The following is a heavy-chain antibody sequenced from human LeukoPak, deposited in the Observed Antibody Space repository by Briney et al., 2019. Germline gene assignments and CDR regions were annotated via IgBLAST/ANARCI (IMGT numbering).Heavy chain of an antibody. CDR2: ISSSSTI. J-gene: IGHJ5*02. V-gene: IGHV3-48*02. CDR3: ARGLRPAYNWFDP. Sequence: PGGSLRLSCAASGFTFSSYSMNWVRQAPGKGLEWASYISSSSTIYYADSVKGRFTISRDNAKNSLYLQMNSLRDEDTAVYYCARGLRPAYNWFDPWGQGTLVTVSS. CDR1: GFTFSSYS. D-gene: IGHD2-15*01.